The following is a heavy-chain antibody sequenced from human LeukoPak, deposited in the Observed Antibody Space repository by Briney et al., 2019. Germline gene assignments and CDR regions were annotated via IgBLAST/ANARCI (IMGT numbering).Heavy chain of an antibody. Sequence: PGGSLRLSCAASGFTVSSNYMSWVRQAPGKGLEWVANIKQDGSEKYYVDSVKGRFTISRDNAKNSLYLQMNSLRAEDTAVYHCARDDYDFWSGSSNFDYWGQGTLVTVSS. J-gene: IGHJ4*02. CDR1: GFTVSSNY. V-gene: IGHV3-7*01. D-gene: IGHD3-3*01. CDR2: IKQDGSEK. CDR3: ARDDYDFWSGSSNFDY.